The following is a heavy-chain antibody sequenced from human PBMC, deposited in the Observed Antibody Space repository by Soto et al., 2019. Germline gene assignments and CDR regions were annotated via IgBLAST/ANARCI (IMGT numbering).Heavy chain of an antibody. CDR1: GGSFTYS. CDR3: ARLHSRGTYGMDI. V-gene: IGHV1-69*13. D-gene: IGHD4-4*01. Sequence: SVKVSCKASGGSFTYSLSWVRQAPGQGLEWMGGIIPVFGTTHYAQKFQGRVTITADESTKTAYMELSTLRSEDAAVYYCARLHSRGTYGMDIWGQGTTVTVSS. J-gene: IGHJ6*02. CDR2: IIPVFGTT.